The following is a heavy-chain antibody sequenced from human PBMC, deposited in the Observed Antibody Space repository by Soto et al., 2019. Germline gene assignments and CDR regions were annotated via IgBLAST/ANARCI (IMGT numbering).Heavy chain of an antibody. CDR2: IIPIFGSV. V-gene: IGHV1-69*01. CDR3: ARPRTTGTTKGYDY. D-gene: IGHD1-1*01. Sequence: QVQLVQSGAEVKKPGSSVKVSCKASGGTFSSYPISWVRQAPGQGLEWMGVIIPIFGSVNSAQKFQGRVTITADESTSTAYMELSSLRSEYTAVYYCARPRTTGTTKGYDYWGQGTLVTVSS. J-gene: IGHJ4*02. CDR1: GGTFSSYP.